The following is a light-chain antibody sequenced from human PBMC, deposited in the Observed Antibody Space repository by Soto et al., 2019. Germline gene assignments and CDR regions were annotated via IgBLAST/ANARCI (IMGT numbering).Light chain of an antibody. Sequence: PGARATLSCRASQSVSTYLAWYQQKPGQAPRLLIYDASNRATGIPARFSGSGSGTDFTLTISSLEPEDFAIYYCQQRSGWYTFGQGTRLEIK. J-gene: IGKJ2*01. CDR3: QQRSGWYT. V-gene: IGKV3-11*01. CDR1: QSVSTY. CDR2: DAS.